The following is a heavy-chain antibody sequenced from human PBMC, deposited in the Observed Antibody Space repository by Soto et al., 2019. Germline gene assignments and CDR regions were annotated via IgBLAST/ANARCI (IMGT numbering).Heavy chain of an antibody. Sequence: EVQLVESGGGLVKPGGSLRLSCAASGFTFSSYSMNWVRQAPGKGLEWVSSISSSSSYIYYADSVKGRFTISRDNAKNPLYLQMNSLRAEDTAVYYCARARYYYDSSGYYYGYGMDVWGQGTTVTVSS. CDR3: ARARYYYDSSGYYYGYGMDV. J-gene: IGHJ6*02. CDR1: GFTFSSYS. D-gene: IGHD3-22*01. CDR2: ISSSSSYI. V-gene: IGHV3-21*01.